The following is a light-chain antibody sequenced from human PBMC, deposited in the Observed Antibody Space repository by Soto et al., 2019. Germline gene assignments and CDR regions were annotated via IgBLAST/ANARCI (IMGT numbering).Light chain of an antibody. Sequence: DIVMTQSPLSLPVTPGEPASISCTSSQSLLNSNGNNYLAWYVQKPGQSPQLLLHLGSKRASGVPARFSGSGSGTSFTLKISSVEAEDVGAYYGMQPLRHPWTFGQGIRVEIK. CDR3: MQPLRHPWT. J-gene: IGKJ1*01. CDR2: LGS. V-gene: IGKV2-28*01. CDR1: QSLLNSNGNNY.